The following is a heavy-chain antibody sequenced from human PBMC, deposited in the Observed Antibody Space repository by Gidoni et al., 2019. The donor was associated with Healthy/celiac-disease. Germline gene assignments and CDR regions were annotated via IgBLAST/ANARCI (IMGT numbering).Heavy chain of an antibody. CDR3: ARGNIAAAGNFDY. J-gene: IGHJ4*02. D-gene: IGHD6-13*01. Sequence: EVQLVESGGGLIQPGGSLRLSCAASGFTVSSNYMSWVRQAPGKGLEWVSVIYSGGSTYYADSVKGRFTISRDNSKNTLYLQMNSLRAEDTAVYYCARGNIAAAGNFDYWGQGTLVTVSS. CDR1: GFTVSSNY. V-gene: IGHV3-53*01. CDR2: IYSGGST.